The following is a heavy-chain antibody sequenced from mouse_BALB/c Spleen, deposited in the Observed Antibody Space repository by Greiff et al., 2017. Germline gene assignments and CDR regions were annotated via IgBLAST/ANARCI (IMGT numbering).Heavy chain of an antibody. D-gene: IGHD2-3*01. CDR3: ARSIYDGYPPYAMDY. Sequence: EVMLVESGGGLVQPGGSRKLSCAASGFTFSSFGMHWVRQAPEKGLEWVAYISSGSSTIYYADTVKGRFTISRDNPKNTLFLQMTSLRSEDTAMYYCARSIYDGYPPYAMDYWGQGTSVTVSS. CDR1: GFTFSSFG. V-gene: IGHV5-17*02. CDR2: ISSGSSTI. J-gene: IGHJ4*01.